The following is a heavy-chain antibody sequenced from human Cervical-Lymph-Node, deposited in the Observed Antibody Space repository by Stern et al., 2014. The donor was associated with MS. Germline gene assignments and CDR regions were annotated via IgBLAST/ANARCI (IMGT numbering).Heavy chain of an antibody. D-gene: IGHD6-13*01. J-gene: IGHJ4*02. Sequence: VQLVQSGAEVKKPGSSMKVSCKASGGTFSSDAIGWGGQAPGPGLEWMGGIIPIFETANYAQKFQGRVTITADQSTKTAYLELSSLTSGDTAMYFCASGTRSSWYFDFWGQGTLVTVST. CDR2: IIPIFETA. V-gene: IGHV1-69*01. CDR3: ASGTRSSWYFDF. CDR1: GGTFSSDA.